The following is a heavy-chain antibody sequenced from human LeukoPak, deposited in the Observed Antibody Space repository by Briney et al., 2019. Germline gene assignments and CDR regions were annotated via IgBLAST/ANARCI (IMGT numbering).Heavy chain of an antibody. J-gene: IGHJ4*02. CDR3: ARGYYTSFDH. Sequence: SETLSLTCTASGGSISSYYWSWIRQPPGKGLEWIGYIYYSGSTNYNPSLKSRVTISVDTSKNQFSLKLSSVTAADTAVYYCARGYYTSFDHWGRGTLVTVSS. V-gene: IGHV4-59*01. CDR2: IYYSGST. D-gene: IGHD2-2*02. CDR1: GGSISSYY.